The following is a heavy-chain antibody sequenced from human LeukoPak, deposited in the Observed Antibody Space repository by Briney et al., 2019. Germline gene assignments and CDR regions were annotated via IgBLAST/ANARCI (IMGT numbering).Heavy chain of an antibody. V-gene: IGHV4-59*01. CDR2: IYYSGST. Sequence: SETLSLTCTVSGGSISSYYWSWIRQPPGKGLEWIGYIYYSGSTNYNPSLKSRVTISVDTSKNQFSLKLSSVTAADTAVYYCARSLFGSSWYGYYYYYMDVWGKGTTVTVSS. CDR1: GGSISSYY. CDR3: ARSLFGSSWYGYYYYYMDV. J-gene: IGHJ6*03. D-gene: IGHD6-13*01.